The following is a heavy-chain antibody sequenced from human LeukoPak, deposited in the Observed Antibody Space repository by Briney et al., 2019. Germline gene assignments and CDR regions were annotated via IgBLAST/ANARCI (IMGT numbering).Heavy chain of an antibody. J-gene: IGHJ2*01. CDR2: TYYRFEWFH. D-gene: IGHD2/OR15-2a*01. CDR3: ARGPVRYFDL. V-gene: IGHV6-1*01. Sequence: SQTLSLTCAISGDSVSSDTTSWNWIRQSPSRGLEWLGRTYYRFEWFHDYAGSVKSRISVNPDTSKNQFSLQLNSVTPEDTAVYYCARGPVRYFDLWGRGTLVTVSS. CDR1: GDSVSSDTTS.